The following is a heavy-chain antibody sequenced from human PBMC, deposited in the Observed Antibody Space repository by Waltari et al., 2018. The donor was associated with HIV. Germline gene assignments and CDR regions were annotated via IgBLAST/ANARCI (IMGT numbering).Heavy chain of an antibody. V-gene: IGHV3-53*01. CDR1: HSTISHRP. CDR2: IYPDDTT. CDR3: ATGVRYYGP. D-gene: IGHD3-10*01. J-gene: IGHJ5*02. Sequence: ESGGRLIQQGGSLGLSCVASHSTISHRPVTWVRQASGGPLEWVAVIYPDDTTHYADSVRGRFTISRVRSRTSVLLLMNGLFADDTAIYYCATGVRYYGPWGQGTRVTVSS.